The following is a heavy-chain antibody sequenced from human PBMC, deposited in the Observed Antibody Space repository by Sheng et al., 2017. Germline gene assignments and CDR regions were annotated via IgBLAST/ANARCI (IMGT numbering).Heavy chain of an antibody. V-gene: IGHV4-39*07. CDR1: GGSISSSSYY. D-gene: IGHD3-10*01. CDR3: ARVILSGEGWFDP. CDR2: IYYSGST. J-gene: IGHJ5*02. Sequence: QLQLQESGPGLVKPSETLSLTCTVSGGSISSSSYYWGWIRQPPGKGLEWIGSIYYSGSTYYNPSLKSRVTISVDTSKNQFSLKLSSVTAADTAVYYCARVILSGEGWFDPWGQGTLVTVSS.